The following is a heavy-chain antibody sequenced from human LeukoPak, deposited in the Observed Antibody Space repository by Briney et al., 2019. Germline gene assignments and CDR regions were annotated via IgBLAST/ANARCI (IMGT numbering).Heavy chain of an antibody. CDR2: ISGSGGST. CDR3: AKVVGIAAAGTPYYYYYGMDV. V-gene: IGHV3-23*01. D-gene: IGHD6-13*01. J-gene: IGHJ6*04. Sequence: GGSLRLSCAASGFTFSSNAISWVRQAPGKGLEWVSAISGSGGSTYYADSVKGRFTISRDNSKNTLYLQMNSLRAEDTAVYYCAKVVGIAAAGTPYYYYYGMDVWGKGTTVTVSS. CDR1: GFTFSSNA.